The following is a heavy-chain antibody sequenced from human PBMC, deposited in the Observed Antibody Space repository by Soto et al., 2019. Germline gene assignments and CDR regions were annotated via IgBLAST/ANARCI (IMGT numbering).Heavy chain of an antibody. D-gene: IGHD3-3*01. V-gene: IGHV1-58*01. CDR3: AADHDWEWLLSDYGMDV. CDR1: GFTFTSSA. Sequence: ASVKVSCKASGFTFTSSAVQWVRQARGQRLEWIGWIVVGSGNTNYAQKFQERVTITRDMSTSTAYMELSSLRPEDTAVYYCAADHDWEWLLSDYGMDVLGQGTTVTVSS. CDR2: IVVGSGNT. J-gene: IGHJ6*02.